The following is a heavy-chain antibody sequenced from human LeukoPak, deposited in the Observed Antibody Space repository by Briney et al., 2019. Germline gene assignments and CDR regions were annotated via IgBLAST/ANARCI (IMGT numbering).Heavy chain of an antibody. CDR2: IKHDGSEK. CDR3: ARGGESYYGSGSHDY. V-gene: IGHV3-7*01. D-gene: IGHD3-10*01. J-gene: IGHJ4*02. Sequence: GGSLRLSCAASGFTFSSYWMNWVRQAPGKGLEWVANIKHDGSEKYYVDSMKGRFTISRDNAKKSLYLQMNSLRAEDTAVYYCARGGESYYGSGSHDYWGQGTLVTVSS. CDR1: GFTFSSYW.